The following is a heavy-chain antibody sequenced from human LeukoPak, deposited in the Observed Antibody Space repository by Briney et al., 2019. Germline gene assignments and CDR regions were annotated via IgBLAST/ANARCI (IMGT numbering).Heavy chain of an antibody. CDR1: GGSISSYY. J-gene: IGHJ6*02. Sequence: SETLSLTCTVSGGSISSYYWSWIRQPPGKGLEWIGYIYYSGSTNYNPSPKSRVTISVDTSKNQFSLKLSSVTAADTAVYYCARHQAAAIHYYYYGMDVWGQGTTVTVSS. V-gene: IGHV4-59*08. D-gene: IGHD2-2*01. CDR2: IYYSGST. CDR3: ARHQAAAIHYYYYGMDV.